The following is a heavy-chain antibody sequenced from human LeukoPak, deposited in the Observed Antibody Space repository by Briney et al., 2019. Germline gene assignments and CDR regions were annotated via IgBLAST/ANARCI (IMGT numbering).Heavy chain of an antibody. J-gene: IGHJ3*02. Sequence: GGSLRLSCAASGFTCSSYGMHWVRQAPGKGLEWVAVIWYDGSNKYYADSVKGRFTISRDNSKNTLYLQMNSPRAEDTAVYYCAKQLVATSGEAFDIWGQGTMVTVSS. V-gene: IGHV3-33*06. D-gene: IGHD5-12*01. CDR3: AKQLVATSGEAFDI. CDR2: IWYDGSNK. CDR1: GFTCSSYG.